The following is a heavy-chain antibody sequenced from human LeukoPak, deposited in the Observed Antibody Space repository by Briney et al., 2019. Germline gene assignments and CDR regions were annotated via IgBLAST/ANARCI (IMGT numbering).Heavy chain of an antibody. V-gene: IGHV3-66*01. CDR3: ARGPFSHDILTAYYSDAFDI. CDR2: FYSGGST. Sequence: QPGGALRLSGAGSGFTDISNYMSWVRQAPGKGLEWVSLFYSGGSTYYADSLKGRFTISRDNPKNTLYLQMNSLRAEDTAVFYWARGPFSHDILTAYYSDAFDIWGQRRTAT. J-gene: IGHJ3*02. D-gene: IGHD3-9*01. CDR1: GFTDISNY.